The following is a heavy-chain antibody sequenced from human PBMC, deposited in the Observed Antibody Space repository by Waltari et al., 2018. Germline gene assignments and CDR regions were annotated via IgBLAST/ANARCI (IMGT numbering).Heavy chain of an antibody. Sequence: QLQLQESGPGLVKPSETLSLTCTVSGGSISSSSYYWGWIRQPPGKGLEWIGSIYYSGSTYYIPSLKSRVTISVDTSKHQFSLKLSSVTAADTAVYYCARNYDFWSGYYDPYYYYGMDVWGQGTTVTVSS. CDR1: GGSISSSSYY. CDR3: ARNYDFWSGYYDPYYYYGMDV. J-gene: IGHJ6*02. CDR2: IYYSGST. V-gene: IGHV4-39*07. D-gene: IGHD3-3*01.